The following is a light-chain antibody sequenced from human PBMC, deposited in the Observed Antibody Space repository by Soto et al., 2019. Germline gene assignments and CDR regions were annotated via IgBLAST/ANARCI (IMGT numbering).Light chain of an antibody. Sequence: ENVLTQSPGTLSLSPGERATLSCRASQSVSSSYLAWYQQKPGQAPRPLIDGASSRAIGIPDRFSGSGSGTDFTLTISRLEPEDFEVYYCQQYGSSPWTFGQGTKVEIK. CDR2: GAS. CDR3: QQYGSSPWT. J-gene: IGKJ1*01. V-gene: IGKV3-20*01. CDR1: QSVSSSY.